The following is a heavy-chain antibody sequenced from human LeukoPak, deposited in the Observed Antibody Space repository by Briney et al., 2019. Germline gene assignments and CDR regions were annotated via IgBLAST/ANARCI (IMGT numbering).Heavy chain of an antibody. Sequence: PGRSLRLSCAASGFTFDDYAMHWVRHAPGKGLEWVSGISWNSGSIGYADSVKGRFTISRDNAKNSLYLQMNSLRAEDTALYYCAKDRRPYYYYGMDVWGQGTTVTVSS. CDR2: ISWNSGSI. J-gene: IGHJ6*02. V-gene: IGHV3-9*01. CDR1: GFTFDDYA. CDR3: AKDRRPYYYYGMDV.